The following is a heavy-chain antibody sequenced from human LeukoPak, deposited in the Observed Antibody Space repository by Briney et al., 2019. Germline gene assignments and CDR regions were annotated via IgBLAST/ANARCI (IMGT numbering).Heavy chain of an antibody. CDR3: AREVVAGTFDS. D-gene: IGHD6-19*01. CDR2: IGSSDNII. CDR1: GFTLNDLY. Sequence: GGSLRLSCAASGFTLNDLYMSWIRQAPGKGLEWVSDIGSSDNIISYADSVEGRFTISRDIAKNSLYLQVNSLRVEDTAVYYCAREVVAGTFDSWGQSTLVTVSS. J-gene: IGHJ4*02. V-gene: IGHV3-11*01.